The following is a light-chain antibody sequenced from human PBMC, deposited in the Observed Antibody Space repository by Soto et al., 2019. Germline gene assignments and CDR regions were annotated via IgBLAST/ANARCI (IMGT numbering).Light chain of an antibody. CDR2: EVS. CDR3: SSYTNINTRACV. J-gene: IGLJ1*01. V-gene: IGLV2-14*01. CDR1: SSDVGAYNY. Sequence: QSALTQPASVSGSPGQSITISCTGTSSDVGAYNYVSWYQQYPGTAPKVMIYEVSSRPSGVSHRFSGSKSGNTASLTISGLQAEDEAEYYCSSYTNINTRACVFGTGTKV.